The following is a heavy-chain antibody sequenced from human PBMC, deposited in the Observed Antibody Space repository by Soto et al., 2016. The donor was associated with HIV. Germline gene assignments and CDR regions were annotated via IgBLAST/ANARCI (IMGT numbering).Heavy chain of an antibody. CDR3: TRDDSSGWERSKFDY. J-gene: IGHJ4*02. CDR1: GFTFKTFS. D-gene: IGHD6-19*01. V-gene: IGHV3-21*01. Sequence: EVQLVESGGGLVKPGGSLRLSCAVSGFTFKTFSMSWVRQAPGKGLEWVSSISGSTNYIYYAHSVKGRFTISRDNANNSLFLQMNSLRAEDTAMYFCTRDDSSGWERSKFDYWGQGNPGHRLL. CDR2: ISGSTNYI.